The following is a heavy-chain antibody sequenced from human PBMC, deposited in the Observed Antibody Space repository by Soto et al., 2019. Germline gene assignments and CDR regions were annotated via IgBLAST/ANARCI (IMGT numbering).Heavy chain of an antibody. V-gene: IGHV4-34*01. CDR1: GGSLSDYY. CDR3: ARCRDEYEWGNV. CDR2: IHPSGST. J-gene: IGHJ6*02. Sequence: QVQLQQWGAGLLKPSETLSLTCAVSGGSLSDYYWPWHRQSPGKGLEWIGEIHPSGSTYYNPSLRSRVTISVDTSKNQFSLKLTSLTAADTAIYYCARCRDEYEWGNVWGHGTTVTVS. D-gene: IGHD3-16*01.